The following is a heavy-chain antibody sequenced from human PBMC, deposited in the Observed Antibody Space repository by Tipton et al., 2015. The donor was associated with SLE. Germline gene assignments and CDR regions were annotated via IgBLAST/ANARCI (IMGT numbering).Heavy chain of an antibody. CDR1: GGSISSGGYY. V-gene: IGHV4-31*03. J-gene: IGHJ4*02. Sequence: LRLSCTVSGGSISSGGYYWSWIRQHPGKGLEWIGYIYYSGSTYYNPSLKSRVTISVGTSKNQFSLKLSSVTAADTAVYYCARHQSFREGSYDFWSGLCHFDSWGQGALVTVSS. CDR3: ARHQSFREGSYDFWSGLCHFDS. D-gene: IGHD3-3*01. CDR2: IYYSGST.